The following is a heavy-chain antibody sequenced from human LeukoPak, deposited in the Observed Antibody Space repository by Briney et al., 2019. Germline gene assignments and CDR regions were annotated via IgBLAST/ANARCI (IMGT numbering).Heavy chain of an antibody. CDR1: GFTVSSNY. Sequence: GGSLRLSCAASGFTVSSNYMSWVRQAPGKGLEWVSSISSSSSYIYYADPVKGRFTISRDNAKNSLYLQMHSLRAEDTAVYYCARDLMGWDLHYFDYWGQGTLVTVSS. D-gene: IGHD1-26*01. CDR2: ISSSSSYI. CDR3: ARDLMGWDLHYFDY. J-gene: IGHJ4*02. V-gene: IGHV3-21*01.